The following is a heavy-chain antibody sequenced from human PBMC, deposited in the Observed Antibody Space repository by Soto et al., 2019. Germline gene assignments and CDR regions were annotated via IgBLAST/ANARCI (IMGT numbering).Heavy chain of an antibody. Sequence: SETLSLTCTVSGDSISRNGYFWTWIRQHPGKGLEWIGYIYYSGSSYYNPSLKSRVIISVDTSKNQFSLNLTAVTAADTAVYYCARGTMLRGPGYYYAMDVWGQGTTVT. CDR1: GDSISRNGYF. D-gene: IGHD3-10*01. J-gene: IGHJ6*02. CDR2: IYYSGSS. CDR3: ARGTMLRGPGYYYAMDV. V-gene: IGHV4-31*03.